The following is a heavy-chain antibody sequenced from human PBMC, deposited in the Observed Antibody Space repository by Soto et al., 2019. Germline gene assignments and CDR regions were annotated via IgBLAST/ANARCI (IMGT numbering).Heavy chain of an antibody. CDR1: GGTFSSYA. CDR3: ASTLSDSSWLRQAYYFDY. Sequence: QVQLVQSGAEVKKPGSSVKVSCKASGGTFSSYAISWVRQAPGQGLEWMGGIIPIFGTANYAQKFQGRVTITADESTSTAYMELSSLRSEDTAVYYCASTLSDSSWLRQAYYFDYWGQGTLVTVSS. J-gene: IGHJ4*02. V-gene: IGHV1-69*01. CDR2: IIPIFGTA. D-gene: IGHD6-13*01.